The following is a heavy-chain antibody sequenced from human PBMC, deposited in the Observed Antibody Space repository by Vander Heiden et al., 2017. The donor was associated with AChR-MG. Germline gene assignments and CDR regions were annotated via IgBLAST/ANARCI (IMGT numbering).Heavy chain of an antibody. V-gene: IGHV2-70*04. CDR1: GFSLSTSGMR. J-gene: IGHJ4*02. CDR3: ARGYYLYYFDY. D-gene: IGHD3-22*01. Sequence: QVTLKESGPALVNPTQTPTLTCTFSGFSLSTSGMRVSWIRQHPGKALEWLARIDWDDDKFYSTSLKTRLTNSKDTSKNQVVLTMTNMDPVDTAAYYCARGYYLYYFDYWGQGTLVTVSS. CDR2: IDWDDDK.